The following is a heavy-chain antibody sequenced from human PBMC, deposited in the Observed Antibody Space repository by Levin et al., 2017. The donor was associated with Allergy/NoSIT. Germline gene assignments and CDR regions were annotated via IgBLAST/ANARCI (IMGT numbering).Heavy chain of an antibody. CDR3: ALGNPRDGYNKAGGGFDY. D-gene: IGHD5-24*01. J-gene: IGHJ4*02. V-gene: IGHV2-5*01. Sequence: VSGPTLVKPTQTLTLTCTFSGFSLSTSGVGVGWIRQPPGKALEWLALIYWNDDKRYSPSLKSRLTITKDTSKNQVVLTMTNMDPVDTATYYCALGNPRDGYNKAGGGFDYWGQGTLVTVSS. CDR1: GFSLSTSGVG. CDR2: IYWNDDK.